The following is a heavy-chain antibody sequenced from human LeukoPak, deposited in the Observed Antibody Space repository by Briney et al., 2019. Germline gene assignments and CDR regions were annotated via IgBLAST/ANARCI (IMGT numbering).Heavy chain of an antibody. CDR2: INGIGGST. CDR3: ALGDVLRYFDWFPAY. D-gene: IGHD3-9*01. Sequence: GGSLRVSCAASGFSFSSYAMSWVRQAPGKGLEWVSGINGIGGSTYYADSVKGRFTISRDNSKNTLYLQMNSLRAEDTAVYYCALGDVLRYFDWFPAYWGQGTLVTVSS. CDR1: GFSFSSYA. J-gene: IGHJ4*02. V-gene: IGHV3-23*01.